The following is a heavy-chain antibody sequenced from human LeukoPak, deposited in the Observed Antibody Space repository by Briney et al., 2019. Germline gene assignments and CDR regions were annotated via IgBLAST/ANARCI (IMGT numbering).Heavy chain of an antibody. CDR3: AKNAGYSYGLYYFDY. CDR1: GFTFSSYS. J-gene: IGHJ4*02. Sequence: PGGSLRLSCAASGFTFSSYSMNWVRQAPGKGLEWVSSISSSSSYIYYADSVKGRFTISRDNSKNTVHLQMDSLRAEDSAVYYCAKNAGYSYGLYYFDYWGQGTLVTVSS. V-gene: IGHV3-21*04. D-gene: IGHD5-18*01. CDR2: ISSSSSYI.